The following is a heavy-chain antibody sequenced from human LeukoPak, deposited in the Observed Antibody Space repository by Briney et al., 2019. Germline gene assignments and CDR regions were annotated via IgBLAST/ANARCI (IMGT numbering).Heavy chain of an antibody. D-gene: IGHD3-3*01. CDR2: IYTSGST. J-gene: IGHJ4*02. V-gene: IGHV4-4*07. CDR1: GGSISGYY. Sequence: NPSETLSLTCTVSGGSISGYYWSWIRQPAGKGLEWIGRIYTSGSTNYNPSLKSRVTISVDTSKNQFSLKLSSVTAADTAVYYCARLLGPVRFLEWLPYMGGYYFDYWGQGTLVTVSS. CDR3: ARLLGPVRFLEWLPYMGGYYFDY.